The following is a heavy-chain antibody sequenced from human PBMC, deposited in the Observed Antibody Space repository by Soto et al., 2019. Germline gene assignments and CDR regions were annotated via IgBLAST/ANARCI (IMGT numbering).Heavy chain of an antibody. CDR1: GFTFSSYS. CDR3: ARDLLGSSSGFFYY. CDR2: ISSSSYI. V-gene: IGHV3-21*01. D-gene: IGHD6-6*01. J-gene: IGHJ4*02. Sequence: GGSLRLSCAASGFTFSSYSMNWVRQAPGKGLEWVSSISSSSYIYYADSVKGRFTISRDNAKNSLCLQMNSLRAEDTAVYYCARDLLGSSSGFFYYWGQGTLVTVSS.